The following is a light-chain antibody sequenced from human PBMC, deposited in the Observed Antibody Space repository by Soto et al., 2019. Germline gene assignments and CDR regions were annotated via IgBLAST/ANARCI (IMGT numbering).Light chain of an antibody. Sequence: QSVLTQPPSVSGVPGQRVTISCTASSSNIGAGYDVHWYQQLPGTAPKLLIYGNTNRPSGAPDRFSGSKSGTSASLAITGLQAEDEADYYCQSYDSSLSAWVFGGGTKVTVL. V-gene: IGLV1-40*01. CDR3: QSYDSSLSAWV. CDR1: SSNIGAGYD. CDR2: GNT. J-gene: IGLJ3*02.